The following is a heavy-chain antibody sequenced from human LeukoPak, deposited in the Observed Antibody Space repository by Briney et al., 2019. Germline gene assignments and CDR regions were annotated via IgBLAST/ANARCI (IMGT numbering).Heavy chain of an antibody. D-gene: IGHD3-3*01. CDR2: ISGSGGST. J-gene: IGHJ4*02. V-gene: IGHV3-23*01. CDR1: GFTFSSYA. Sequence: PGGSLRLSCAASGFTFSSYAMSWVRQAPGKGLEWVSAISGSGGSTYYADSVKGRSTISRDNSKNTLYLQMNSLRAEDTAVYYCAKDQGYYDFWSGFDYWGQGTLVTVSS. CDR3: AKDQGYYDFWSGFDY.